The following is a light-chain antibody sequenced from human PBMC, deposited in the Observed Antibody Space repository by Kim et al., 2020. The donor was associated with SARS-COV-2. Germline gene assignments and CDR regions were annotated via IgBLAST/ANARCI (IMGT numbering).Light chain of an antibody. Sequence: QRVTISWTGGSSNIGAGYDVHWYQQLPGTAPKLLIYGNSNRPSGVPDRFSGSKSGTSASLAITGLQAEDEADYYCQSYDSSLSGYVFGTGTKVTVL. V-gene: IGLV1-40*01. CDR1: SSNIGAGYD. CDR2: GNS. J-gene: IGLJ1*01. CDR3: QSYDSSLSGYV.